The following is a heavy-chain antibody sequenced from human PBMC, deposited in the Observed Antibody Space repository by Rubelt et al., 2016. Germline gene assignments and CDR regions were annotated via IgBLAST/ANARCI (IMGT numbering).Heavy chain of an antibody. CDR3: ARFGFKYDSGKCVD. J-gene: IGHJ4*02. Sequence: QVQLVQSGAEVKKPGASVKVSCKASGYTFTSYYMHWVRQAPGQGLEWMGIINPSGSSTTYAQKYPGRVTMSRDTSTSTVYMDLSSRRCGDTAVYYCARFGFKYDSGKCVDWGQGTLVTVSS. CDR1: GYTFTSYY. D-gene: IGHD3-10*01. CDR2: INPSGSST. V-gene: IGHV1-46*01.